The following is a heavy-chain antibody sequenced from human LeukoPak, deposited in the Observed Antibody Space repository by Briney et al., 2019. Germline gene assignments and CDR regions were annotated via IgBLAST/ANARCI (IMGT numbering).Heavy chain of an antibody. J-gene: IGHJ4*02. Sequence: SETLSLTCTVSSYSISNDYYWTWLRQPPGKGLEWIGGIYHSGTTYYNPSLKSRVSISLDTSKTQFSLKLISVTAADTAVYYCARGKAYSGSYYGIFDYWGQGTLVTVSS. CDR1: SYSISNDYY. CDR2: IYHSGTT. CDR3: ARGKAYSGSYYGIFDY. V-gene: IGHV4-38-2*02. D-gene: IGHD1-26*01.